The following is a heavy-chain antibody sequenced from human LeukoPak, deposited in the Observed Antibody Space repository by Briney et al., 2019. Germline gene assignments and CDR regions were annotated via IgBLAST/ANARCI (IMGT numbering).Heavy chain of an antibody. D-gene: IGHD6-13*01. V-gene: IGHV3-30*18. CDR1: GFTVSSNY. CDR2: ISYDGSNK. J-gene: IGHJ4*02. CDR3: AKMYSSSDLDFDY. Sequence: PGGSLRLSCAASGFTVSSNYMSWVRQAPGKGLEWLAVISYDGSNKYYADSVKGRFTISRDNSKNTLYLQMNSLRAEDTAVYYCAKMYSSSDLDFDYRGQGTLVTVSS.